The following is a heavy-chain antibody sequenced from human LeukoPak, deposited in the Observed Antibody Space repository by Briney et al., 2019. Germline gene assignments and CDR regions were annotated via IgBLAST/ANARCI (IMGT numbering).Heavy chain of an antibody. CDR2: ISGSGGST. J-gene: IGHJ4*02. D-gene: IGHD3-10*01. V-gene: IGHV3-23*01. Sequence: GGSLRLSCAASGLSVSSKYMSWVRQAPGKGLEWVSAISGSGGSTYYADSVKGRFTISRDNSKNTLYLQMNSLRAEDTAVYYCAKAYYYGSGNALYYFDYWGQGTLVTVSS. CDR3: AKAYYYGSGNALYYFDY. CDR1: GLSVSSKY.